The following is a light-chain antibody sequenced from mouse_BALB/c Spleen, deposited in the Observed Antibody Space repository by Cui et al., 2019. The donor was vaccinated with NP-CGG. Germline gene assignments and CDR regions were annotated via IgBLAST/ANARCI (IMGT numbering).Light chain of an antibody. Sequence: VVTQESALTTSPGETVTLTCRSNTGAVTTSNYANWVQEKPDHLFTGLIGGTNNRAPGVPARFSGSLIGDKAALTITGAQTEDEAIYFCALWYSNHWVFGGGTKLTVL. CDR1: TGAVTTSNY. V-gene: IGLV1*01. CDR2: GTN. J-gene: IGLJ1*01. CDR3: ALWYSNHWV.